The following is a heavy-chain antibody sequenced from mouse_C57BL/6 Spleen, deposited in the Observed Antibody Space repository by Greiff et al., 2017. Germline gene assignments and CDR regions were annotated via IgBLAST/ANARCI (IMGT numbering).Heavy chain of an antibody. Sequence: VQLQQSGAELVRPGASVTLSCKASGYTFTDYEMHWVKQTPVHGLEWIGAIDPETGGTAYNQKFKGKAILTADKSSSPAYMELRSLTSDDSAVYYCTRWDYGSSSYWYFDVWGTGTTVTVSS. CDR3: TRWDYGSSSYWYFDV. CDR2: IDPETGGT. D-gene: IGHD1-1*01. J-gene: IGHJ1*03. V-gene: IGHV1-15*01. CDR1: GYTFTDYE.